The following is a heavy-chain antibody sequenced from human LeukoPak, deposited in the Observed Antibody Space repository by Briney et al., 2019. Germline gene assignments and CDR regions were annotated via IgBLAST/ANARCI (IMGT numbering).Heavy chain of an antibody. D-gene: IGHD3-22*01. CDR1: GGSFSGYY. Sequence: SETLSLTCAVYGGSFSGYYWSWIRQPPGKGLEWIGEINHSGSTNYNPSLKSRVTISVDTSKNQFSLKLSSVTAADTAVYYCARDGYSSGYYSYYGMDVWGQGTTVTVSS. CDR2: INHSGST. CDR3: ARDGYSSGYYSYYGMDV. V-gene: IGHV4-34*01. J-gene: IGHJ6*02.